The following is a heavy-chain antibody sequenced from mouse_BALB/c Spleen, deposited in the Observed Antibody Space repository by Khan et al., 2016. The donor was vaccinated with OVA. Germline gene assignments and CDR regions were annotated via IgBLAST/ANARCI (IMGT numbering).Heavy chain of an antibody. CDR2: IWTGGIT. Sequence: VQLVESGPGLVAPSQSLSITCTVSGFSLSNYGIHWVRQPPGKGLEWLGVIWTGGITNYNSALMSRLIISKDNSKSQVFLKMNRLQTDDTAIYYCARSYDYDVGVFAYWGQGTLVTVST. J-gene: IGHJ3*01. CDR1: GFSLSNYG. CDR3: ARSYDYDVGVFAY. D-gene: IGHD2-4*01. V-gene: IGHV2-9*02.